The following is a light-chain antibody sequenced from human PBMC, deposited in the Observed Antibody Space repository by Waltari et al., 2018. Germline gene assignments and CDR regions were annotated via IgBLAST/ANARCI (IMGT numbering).Light chain of an antibody. CDR2: GKN. Sequence: SSELTQDPAVSVALGQTVRITCQRASPRTTYASWYQQKSGQAPILVLFGKNKRPSGIPDRFSGYNSETTTSLTITGAQAEDEADYYCSSRDSSASHVLFAGGTKLTVL. CDR1: SPRTTY. V-gene: IGLV3-19*01. J-gene: IGLJ2*01. CDR3: SSRDSSASHVL.